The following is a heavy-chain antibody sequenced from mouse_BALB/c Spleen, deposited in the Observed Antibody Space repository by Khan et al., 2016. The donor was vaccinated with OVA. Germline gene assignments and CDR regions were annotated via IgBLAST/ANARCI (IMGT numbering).Heavy chain of an antibody. Sequence: VELVVPGGDLVKPGGSLKLSRAASGFTFSTYGMSWVRQTPDMRLEWVATISTGVHYTYYPDSVKGRFTIYRDNAKNTLYLQMSSLKSEDTAIFYCTRLAYYYNSEGFAYWGQGTLVTVSA. CDR1: GFTFSTYG. CDR2: ISTGVHYT. CDR3: TRLAYYYNSEGFAY. V-gene: IGHV5-6*01. J-gene: IGHJ3*01. D-gene: IGHD1-1*01.